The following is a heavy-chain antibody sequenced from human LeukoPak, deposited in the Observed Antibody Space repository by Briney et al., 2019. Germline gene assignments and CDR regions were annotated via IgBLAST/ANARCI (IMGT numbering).Heavy chain of an antibody. CDR1: GYRFTAYP. CDR2: MNPHSGET. CDR3: ARGMDAEAFHN. V-gene: IGHV1-2*02. Sequence: GASVKVSCKTSGYRFTAYPLHWVRQAPGQGLEWLGWMNPHSGETNNAQKFQGRVTMTRDTSISVAYMQLSSLRSDDTAVYYCARGMDAEAFHNWGQGTLVTVSS. J-gene: IGHJ1*01. D-gene: IGHD2-2*03.